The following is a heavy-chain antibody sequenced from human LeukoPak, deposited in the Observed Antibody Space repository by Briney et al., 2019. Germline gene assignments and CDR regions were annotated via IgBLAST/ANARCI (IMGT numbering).Heavy chain of an antibody. Sequence: PSETLSLTCSVSGGSIKNYSWSWIRQPPGKGLEWLSNIYFGGTTDYNSSLKSRLTISVDTFKNQLSLNLQSVTAADTATYYCARHRSDTGGKKGVNWFDPWGQGTLVTVSS. D-gene: IGHD4-23*01. CDR2: IYFGGTT. CDR1: GGSIKNYS. J-gene: IGHJ5*02. V-gene: IGHV4-59*01. CDR3: ARHRSDTGGKKGVNWFDP.